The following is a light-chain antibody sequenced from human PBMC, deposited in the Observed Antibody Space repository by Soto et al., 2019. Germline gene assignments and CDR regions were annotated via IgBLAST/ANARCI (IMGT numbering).Light chain of an antibody. J-gene: IGKJ2*01. V-gene: IGKV1-5*03. CDR3: QHYNRLYT. Sequence: DIQMTQSPSTLSASVGDRVTITCRASQSISSWLAWYQQKPGKAPKLLIYKASSLESGLPSRFSGSGSGTESTLTISSLQPDYVVASYYQHYNRLYTFGQGTKLEIK. CDR1: QSISSW. CDR2: KAS.